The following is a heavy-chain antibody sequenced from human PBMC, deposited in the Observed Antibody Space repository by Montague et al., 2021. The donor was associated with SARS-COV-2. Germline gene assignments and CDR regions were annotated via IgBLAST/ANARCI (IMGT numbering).Heavy chain of an antibody. J-gene: IGHJ4*02. V-gene: IGHV3-23*03. Sequence: SLRLSCAASGFTFSGSPMSWVRQAPGKGLEWVSVIHSGGRSSYYGKSVEGRFTVSRDNSKNTVYLQMNNLRAEDTAVYYYAKVGDLMAGYSLVNLDNWGQGTLVIVSS. CDR2: IHSGGRSS. CDR3: AKVGDLMAGYSLVNLDN. CDR1: GFTFSGSP. D-gene: IGHD3-9*01.